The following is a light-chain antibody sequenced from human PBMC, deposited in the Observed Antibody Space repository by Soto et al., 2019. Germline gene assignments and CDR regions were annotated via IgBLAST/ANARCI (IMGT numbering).Light chain of an antibody. CDR2: GNS. CDR3: QSYDSSLYV. Sequence: QSVLTQPPSVSGAPGQRVTISCTGSSSNIGAGYDVHWYQQLPGTAPKLLIYGNSNRPSGVPDRFSGPKSGTSASLAITGLQAEDEADYYCQSYDSSLYVFGTGTQLTVL. CDR1: SSNIGAGYD. J-gene: IGLJ1*01. V-gene: IGLV1-40*01.